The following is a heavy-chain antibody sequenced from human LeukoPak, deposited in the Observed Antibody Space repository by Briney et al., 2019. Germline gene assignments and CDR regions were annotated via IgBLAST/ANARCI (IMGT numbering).Heavy chain of an antibody. V-gene: IGHV3-74*01. Sequence: PGGSLRLSCAASGVTFSTYWMHWVRQAPGKGLVWVSRINTDGSSTTYADSVKGRFTLSRDNARNTLFLQMNSLRAEDTAVYYCARDPKNNYFDYWGQGTLVTVSS. CDR3: ARDPKNNYFDY. CDR2: INTDGSST. CDR1: GVTFSTYW. J-gene: IGHJ4*02.